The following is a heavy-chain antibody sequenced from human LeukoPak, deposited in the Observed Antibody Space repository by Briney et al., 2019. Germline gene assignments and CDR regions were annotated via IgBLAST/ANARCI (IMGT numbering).Heavy chain of an antibody. CDR2: INHSGST. CDR1: GGSFSGYY. D-gene: IGHD6-19*01. CDR3: ARDPRSSGWYLNWFDP. Sequence: PSETLSLTCAVYGGSFSGYYWSWIRQPPGKGLEWIGEINHSGSTNYNPSLKSRVTISVDKSKNQFSLKLSSVTAADTAVYYCARDPRSSGWYLNWFDPWGQGTLVTVSS. J-gene: IGHJ5*02. V-gene: IGHV4-34*01.